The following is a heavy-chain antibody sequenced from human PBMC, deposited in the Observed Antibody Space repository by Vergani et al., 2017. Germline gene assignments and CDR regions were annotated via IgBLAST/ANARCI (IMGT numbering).Heavy chain of an antibody. D-gene: IGHD2/OR15-2a*01. J-gene: IGHJ4*02. CDR1: GFIFKNHG. CDR2: IWDDGSKK. V-gene: IGHV3-33*01. Sequence: QVQILQSGGGVVQPGTSLRPSCAASGFIFKNHGMQWVRQAPGKGLEWVALIWDDGSKKNYGDSMKGRFTISRDNSKDTLYLEMNSLRGEDSAVYYCVRHSWFRSCKSVNCSSWDYWGQGTPVTVSS. CDR3: VRHSWFRSCKSVNCSSWDY.